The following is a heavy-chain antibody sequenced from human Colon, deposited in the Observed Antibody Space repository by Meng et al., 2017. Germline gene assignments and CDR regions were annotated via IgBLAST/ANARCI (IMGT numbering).Heavy chain of an antibody. V-gene: IGHV3-7*01. D-gene: IGHD1-26*01. J-gene: IGHJ4*02. CDR3: ARGGSYYGDY. Sequence: GESLKISCVASGFTFSTYWMSWVRRAPGKGLEWVATIKPDGSERYYVDSVKGRLTMSRDNAKNSLYLQMNSLRAEDTAVYYCARGGSYYGDYWGQGTLGTVSS. CDR2: IKPDGSER. CDR1: GFTFSTYW.